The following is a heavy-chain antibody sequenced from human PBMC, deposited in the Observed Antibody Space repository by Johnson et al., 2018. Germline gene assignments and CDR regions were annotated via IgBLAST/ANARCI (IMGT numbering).Heavy chain of an antibody. CDR3: ARLGYNYAMDV. Sequence: QVQLVESGGGLVKPGGSLRLSCAASGFTFSDYYMSWVRQAPGNGLEWVSYIGGSDGTIYYADPVKGRFTIPRDNAKNSLYLQMNSLGAEDTAIYYCARLGYNYAMDVWGQGTSVTVSS. J-gene: IGHJ6*02. V-gene: IGHV3-11*01. CDR1: GFTFSDYY. CDR2: IGGSDGTI.